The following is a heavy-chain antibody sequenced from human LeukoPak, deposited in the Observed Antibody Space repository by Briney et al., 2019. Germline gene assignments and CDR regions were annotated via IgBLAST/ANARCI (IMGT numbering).Heavy chain of an antibody. V-gene: IGHV1-69*05. CDR2: IIPIFGTA. D-gene: IGHD6-13*01. CDR3: ARGTAAAGPYYYYYMDV. CDR1: GYTFTSYG. Sequence: ASVKVSCKASGYTFTSYGISWVRQAPGQGLEWMGRIIPIFGTANYAQKFQGRVTITTDESTSTAYMELSSLRSEDTAVYYCARGTAAAGPYYYYYMDVWGKGTPVTVSS. J-gene: IGHJ6*03.